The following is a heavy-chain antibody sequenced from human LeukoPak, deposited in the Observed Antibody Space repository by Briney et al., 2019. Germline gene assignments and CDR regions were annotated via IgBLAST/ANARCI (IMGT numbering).Heavy chain of an antibody. CDR2: ISSSSSTI. V-gene: IGHV3-48*01. CDR3: ARAPRFGSGWSNFDY. J-gene: IGHJ4*02. CDR1: GFTFSSYS. D-gene: IGHD6-19*01. Sequence: GGSLRLSCAASGFTFSSYSMNWVRQAPGKGLEWVSYISSSSSTIYYADSVKGRFTISRDNAKNSLYLQMNSLRAEDTAVYYCARAPRFGSGWSNFDYWGQGTLVTVSP.